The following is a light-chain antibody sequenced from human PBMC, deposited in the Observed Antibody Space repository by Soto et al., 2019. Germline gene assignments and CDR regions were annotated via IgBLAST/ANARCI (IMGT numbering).Light chain of an antibody. J-gene: IGKJ4*01. Sequence: DIQMTQSPSTLSASVGDTVTITCRASQNINRWLAWYQQRPGKAPNLLIHKASSLEGGVPSRFSGSASGTECTLTISSLQPDDFAAYFCLQDNVYPLTFGGGTKVEI. CDR1: QNINRW. CDR3: LQDNVYPLT. V-gene: IGKV1-5*03. CDR2: KAS.